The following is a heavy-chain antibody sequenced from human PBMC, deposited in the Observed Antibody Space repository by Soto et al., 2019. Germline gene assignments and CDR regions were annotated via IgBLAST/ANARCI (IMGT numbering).Heavy chain of an antibody. D-gene: IGHD6-6*01. V-gene: IGHV2-5*02. CDR3: AHSPYRSSSYYFDY. Sequence: QITLKESGPTLVKPTQTLTLTCTFSGFSLSTSGVGVGWIRQPPGKALEWLALIYWDDDKRDSPFLKSRLTTTTDTPKNQVVLTMTNMDPVDTATYYCAHSPYRSSSYYFDYWGQGTLVTVSS. J-gene: IGHJ4*02. CDR2: IYWDDDK. CDR1: GFSLSTSGVG.